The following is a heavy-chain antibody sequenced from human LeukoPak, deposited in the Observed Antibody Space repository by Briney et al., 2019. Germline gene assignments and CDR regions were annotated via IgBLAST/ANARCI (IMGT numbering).Heavy chain of an antibody. J-gene: IGHJ4*02. Sequence: GGSLRLSCAASGLTFSSYWMSWVRQAPGKGLEWVANIKQDGSEKYYVDSVKGRFTISRDNAKNSLYLQMNSLRAEDTAVYYCATLSYQLLYYDRDGPDYWGQGTLVTVSS. D-gene: IGHD2-2*02. CDR2: IKQDGSEK. V-gene: IGHV3-7*01. CDR1: GLTFSSYW. CDR3: ATLSYQLLYYDRDGPDY.